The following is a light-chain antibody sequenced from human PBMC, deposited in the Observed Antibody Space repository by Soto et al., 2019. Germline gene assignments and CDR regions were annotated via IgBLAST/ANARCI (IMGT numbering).Light chain of an antibody. CDR2: WAS. CDR3: QQYYSTPWT. V-gene: IGKV4-1*01. CDR1: QSVLYSSNNKNY. Sequence: DIVMTQSPDSLAVSLGERATINCKSSQSVLYSSNNKNYLAWYQQKPGQPPKLLIYWASTRESGVPDRFSGSGSGTDFTLTISSLQADDVAVYYCQQYYSTPWTFGPRTKVEIK. J-gene: IGKJ1*01.